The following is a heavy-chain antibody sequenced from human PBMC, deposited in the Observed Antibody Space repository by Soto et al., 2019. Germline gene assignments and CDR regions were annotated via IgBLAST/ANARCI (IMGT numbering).Heavy chain of an antibody. CDR3: ARMIASARINWFDP. D-gene: IGHD6-25*01. CDR1: GGSISSGGFY. CDR2: IYYSGST. J-gene: IGHJ5*02. V-gene: IGHV4-31*03. Sequence: QVQLQESGPGLVTPSQTLSLTCTVSGGSISSGGFYWSWIRQHPGKGLEWIWHIYYSGSTYYTPSLYSRVTISVDTSKNHFSINLSSLTAAGTAGYYCARMIASARINWFDPWGQGTLVTVAS.